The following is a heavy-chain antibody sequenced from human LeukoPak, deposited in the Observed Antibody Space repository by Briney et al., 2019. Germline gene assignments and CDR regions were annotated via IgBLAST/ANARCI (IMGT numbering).Heavy chain of an antibody. D-gene: IGHD6-13*01. J-gene: IGHJ4*02. CDR2: ISGSGGST. V-gene: IGHV3-23*01. CDR1: GFTFSSYA. CDR3: ARAHSRAGVLGSPISDY. Sequence: GGSLRLSCAASGFTFSSYAMSWVRQAPGKGLEWVSAISGSGGSTYYADSVKGRFTISRDNSKNTLYLQMNSLRAEDTAVYYCARAHSRAGVLGSPISDYWGQGTLVTVSS.